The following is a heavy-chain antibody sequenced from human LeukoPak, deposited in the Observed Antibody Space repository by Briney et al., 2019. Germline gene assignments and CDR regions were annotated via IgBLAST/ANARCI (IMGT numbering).Heavy chain of an antibody. V-gene: IGHV3-21*01. CDR1: GYTFSDFS. Sequence: GGSLRLSCAASGYTFSDFSVSSVRQAPGKGLEWVSSISVRSNYRYYADSVRGRFTISRDDARDSLFLQMNSMRAEDTAVYFCVRLRRKINGSVAYYSYDYWGQGTLVTVSS. CDR2: ISVRSNYR. D-gene: IGHD2-8*01. J-gene: IGHJ4*02. CDR3: VRLRRKINGSVAYYSYDY.